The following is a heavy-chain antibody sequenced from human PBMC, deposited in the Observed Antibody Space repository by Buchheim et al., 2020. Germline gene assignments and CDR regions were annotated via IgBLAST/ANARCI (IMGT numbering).Heavy chain of an antibody. CDR3: ARDGHMVRGVITTNGMDV. CDR2: IWYDGSNK. D-gene: IGHD3-10*01. V-gene: IGHV3-33*01. J-gene: IGHJ6*02. CDR1: GFTFSSYG. Sequence: QVQLVESGGGVVQPGRSLRLSCAASGFTFSSYGMPWVRQAPGKGLEWVAGIWYDGSNKYYADSVKGRFPISRDNSKNTLHLQMNSLRAEDTAVYYCARDGHMVRGVITTNGMDVWGQGTT.